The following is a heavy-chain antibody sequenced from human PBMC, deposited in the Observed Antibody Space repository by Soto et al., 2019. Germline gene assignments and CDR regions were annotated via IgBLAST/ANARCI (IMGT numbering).Heavy chain of an antibody. Sequence: GGSLRLSCAASGFTFSSYSMNWVRQAPGKGLEWVSSISSSSSYIYYADSVKGRFTISRDNAKNSLYLQMNSLRAEDTAVYYCARVEEGSGWYWPGADAFDIWGQGTMVTVSS. CDR1: GFTFSSYS. CDR2: ISSSSSYI. V-gene: IGHV3-21*01. CDR3: ARVEEGSGWYWPGADAFDI. J-gene: IGHJ3*02. D-gene: IGHD6-19*01.